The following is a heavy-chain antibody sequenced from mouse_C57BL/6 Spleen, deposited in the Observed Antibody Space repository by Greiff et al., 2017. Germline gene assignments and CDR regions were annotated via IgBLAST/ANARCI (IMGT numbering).Heavy chain of an antibody. V-gene: IGHV1-80*01. D-gene: IGHD2-12*01. Sequence: VQRVESGAELVKPGASVKISCKASGYAFSSYWMNWVKQRPGKGLEWIGQIYPGDGDTNYNGKFKGKATLTADKSSSTAYMQLSRLTSEDSAVYFCARDGAYYSDYWYFDVWGTGTTVTVSS. CDR3: ARDGAYYSDYWYFDV. CDR2: IYPGDGDT. J-gene: IGHJ1*03. CDR1: GYAFSSYW.